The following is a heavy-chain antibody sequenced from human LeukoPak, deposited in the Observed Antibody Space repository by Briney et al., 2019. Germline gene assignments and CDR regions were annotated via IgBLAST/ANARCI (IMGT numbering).Heavy chain of an antibody. CDR2: IRSSVSTI. CDR1: GVAFRTYE. Sequence: RGSPRLSCAASGVAFRTYEVNWVRQAPGKGLKWGSYIRSSVSTIYYADYVKGRFTISSENAKTSLYLQIIRLRAEATAVYDGARGCGGGSCYGPYGAFDIWGHGTTVTVSS. V-gene: IGHV3-48*03. J-gene: IGHJ3*02. CDR3: ARGCGGGSCYGPYGAFDI. D-gene: IGHD2-15*01.